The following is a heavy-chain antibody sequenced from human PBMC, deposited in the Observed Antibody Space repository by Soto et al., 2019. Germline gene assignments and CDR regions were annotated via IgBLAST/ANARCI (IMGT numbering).Heavy chain of an antibody. D-gene: IGHD3-10*01. Sequence: QVQLVESGGGLVKPGGSLRLSCAASGFTFSGYYMSWIRQAPGEGLEWVSYISTSGSTIHYADSGKGLFTISRDNAKNSLYLQMNSLRAEDTAVYYCARDSGGRIRDVGFDYWGQGTLVTVSS. CDR2: ISTSGSTI. CDR1: GFTFSGYY. J-gene: IGHJ4*02. V-gene: IGHV3-11*01. CDR3: ARDSGGRIRDVGFDY.